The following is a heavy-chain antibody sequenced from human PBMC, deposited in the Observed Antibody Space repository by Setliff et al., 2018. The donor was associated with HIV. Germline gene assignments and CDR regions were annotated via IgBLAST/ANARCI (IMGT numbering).Heavy chain of an antibody. CDR3: AKNLGRIINLGEYFYHAMDV. V-gene: IGHV4-34*12. Sequence: PGGSLRLSCAAYGFTFSDFYMSWIRQAPGKGLEWIGEIIHSGSTNYNPSLKSRVTISVDTSKNQFSLKLSSVTAADTAVYYCAKNLGRIINLGEYFYHAMDVWGQGTTVTVSS. CDR1: GFTFSDFY. J-gene: IGHJ6*02. D-gene: IGHD3-16*01. CDR2: IIHSGST.